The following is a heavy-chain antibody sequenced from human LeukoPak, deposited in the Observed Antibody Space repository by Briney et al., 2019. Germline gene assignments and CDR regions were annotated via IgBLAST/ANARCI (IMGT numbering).Heavy chain of an antibody. V-gene: IGHV3-23*01. CDR3: AKGIYCSGGNCYSAIDY. J-gene: IGHJ4*02. CDR2: ISGSGGST. D-gene: IGHD2-15*01. CDR1: GFTFSSYA. Sequence: GGSLRLSCAASGFTFSSYAMSWVRQAPGKGLEWVSGISGSGGSTYYADSVKGRFTFSRDNSKNTLYLQMNSLRAEDTAVYYCAKGIYCSGGNCYSAIDYWGQGTLVTVSS.